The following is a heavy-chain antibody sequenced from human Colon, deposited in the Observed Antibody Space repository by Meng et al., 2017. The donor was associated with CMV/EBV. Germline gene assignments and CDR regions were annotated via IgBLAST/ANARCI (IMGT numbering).Heavy chain of an antibody. CDR2: IIPIFGTA. J-gene: IGHJ6*02. Sequence: SVKVSCKASGGTFSSYAISWVRQAPGQGLKWMGGIIPIFGTANYAQKFQGRVTITTDESTSTAYMELSSLRSEDTAVYYCAREITIFGVYYGMDVWGQGTTVTVSS. CDR3: AREITIFGVYYGMDV. V-gene: IGHV1-69*05. D-gene: IGHD3-3*01. CDR1: GGTFSSYA.